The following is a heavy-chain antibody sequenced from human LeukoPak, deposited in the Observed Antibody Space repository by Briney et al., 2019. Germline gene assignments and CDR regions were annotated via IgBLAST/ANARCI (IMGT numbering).Heavy chain of an antibody. CDR2: FDDGGST. CDR1: GGPISSFY. D-gene: IGHD2-21*01. CDR3: WRGRVILYY. J-gene: IGHJ4*02. Sequence: SETLSLTCAVSGGPISSFYWSGVRQPPGKGLEWVGSFDDGGSTYYNPSLKSRVTISVDTSKNQFFLRLSSVAAADSAVYYCWRGRVILYYWGQGTLVTVSS. V-gene: IGHV4-59*04.